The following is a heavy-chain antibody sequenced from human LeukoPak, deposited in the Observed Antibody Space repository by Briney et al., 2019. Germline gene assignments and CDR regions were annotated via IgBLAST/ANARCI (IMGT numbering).Heavy chain of an antibody. V-gene: IGHV4-39*01. CDR3: ARSYPYYYDSSGYYPEAPRPYPFDY. J-gene: IGHJ4*02. D-gene: IGHD3-22*01. CDR1: GGSISSSSYY. CDR2: IYYSGST. Sequence: PSETLSLTCTVSGGSISSSSYYWGWIRQPPGKGLEWIGSIYYSGSTYYNPSLKSRVTISVDTSKNQFSLKLSSVTAADTAVYYCARSYPYYYDSSGYYPEAPRPYPFDYWGQGTLVTVSS.